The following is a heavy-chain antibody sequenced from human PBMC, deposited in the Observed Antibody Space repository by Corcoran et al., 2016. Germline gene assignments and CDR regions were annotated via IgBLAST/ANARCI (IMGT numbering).Heavy chain of an antibody. Sequence: QVQLQESGPGLVKPSETLSLTCTVSGYSISSGYYWGWIRQPPGKGLEWIGSIYHSGSTYYNPSLKSRVTISVDTSKNQFSLKLSSVTAADTAVYYCARGSVRGVYGDWGQGTLVTVSS. J-gene: IGHJ4*02. D-gene: IGHD3-10*01. V-gene: IGHV4-38-2*02. CDR2: IYHSGST. CDR3: ARGSVRGVYGD. CDR1: GYSISSGYY.